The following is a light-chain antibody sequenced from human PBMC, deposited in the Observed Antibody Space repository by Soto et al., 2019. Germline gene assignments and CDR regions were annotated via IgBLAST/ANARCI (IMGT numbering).Light chain of an antibody. J-gene: IGKJ4*01. Sequence: EIVLTQSPGTLSLSPVERATLSCRASQGVSSNFFAWYQQKPAQAPRFLIYAVPKRATGIPNRLSGSRSGTDFTHTISKLEPEDFAVYYCQQYGSSLTVGGETKVEIK. CDR1: QGVSSNF. CDR3: QQYGSSLT. V-gene: IGKV3-20*01. CDR2: AVP.